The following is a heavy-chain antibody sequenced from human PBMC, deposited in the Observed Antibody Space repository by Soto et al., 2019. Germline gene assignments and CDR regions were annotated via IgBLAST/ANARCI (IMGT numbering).Heavy chain of an antibody. CDR2: ISYDGSNK. CDR3: AKTDKYSSSWYYYYYGMDV. CDR1: GFTFSSYG. J-gene: IGHJ6*02. D-gene: IGHD6-13*01. Sequence: GGSLRLSCAASGFTFSSYGMHWVRQAPGKGLEWVAVISYDGSNKYYADSVKGRFTISRDNSKNTLHLQMNSLRAEDTAVYYCAKTDKYSSSWYYYYYGMDVWGQGTTVTVSS. V-gene: IGHV3-30*18.